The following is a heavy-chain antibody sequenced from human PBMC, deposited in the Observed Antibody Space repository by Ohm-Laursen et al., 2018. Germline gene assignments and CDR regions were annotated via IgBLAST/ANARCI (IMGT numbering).Heavy chain of an antibody. CDR1: GFNFNIYC. CDR3: ARDGGYGGSLDY. V-gene: IGHV3-74*01. Sequence: SLRLSCAASGFNFNIYCMYWVRQAPGKGLVWVSRANPDGSTTSYPDSVKGRFTISRDNAKNTLYLQMNSLRAEDTAVYYCARDGGYGGSLDYWGQGTLVTVSA. D-gene: IGHD4-23*01. J-gene: IGHJ4*02. CDR2: ANPDGSTT.